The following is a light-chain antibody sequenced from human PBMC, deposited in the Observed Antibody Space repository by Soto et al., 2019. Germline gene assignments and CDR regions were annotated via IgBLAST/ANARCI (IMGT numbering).Light chain of an antibody. CDR1: QSVSSSY. CDR2: GAS. J-gene: IGKJ1*01. CDR3: QQYGSSPPWT. Sequence: EIVLTQSPGTLSLSPGERATLSCRASQSVSSSYLAWYQQKPGQAPRLLIYGASSRATGIPDRFSGSGSGTVFTLTISRLETEDFAVYYCQQYGSSPPWTFGQGTKVEIK. V-gene: IGKV3-20*01.